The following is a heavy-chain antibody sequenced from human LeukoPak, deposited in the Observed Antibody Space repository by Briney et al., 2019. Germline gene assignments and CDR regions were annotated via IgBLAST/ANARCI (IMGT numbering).Heavy chain of an antibody. J-gene: IGHJ4*02. CDR2: TSSSDAGT. CDR3: ANARVTFCRGAYCSPFAS. CDR1: GFTFSTYA. D-gene: IGHD2-15*01. V-gene: IGHV3-23*01. Sequence: GGSLRLSCAASGFTFSTYAMNWVRQTPGKGLEWVAATSSSDAGTYHADSVRGRFTISRDNSKNTLYLQMNSLRAEDPAVYFCANARVTFCRGAYCSPFASWGQGTRVTVS.